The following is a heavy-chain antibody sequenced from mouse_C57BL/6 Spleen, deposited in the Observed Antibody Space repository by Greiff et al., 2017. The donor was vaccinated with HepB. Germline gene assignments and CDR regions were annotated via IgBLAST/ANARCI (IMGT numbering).Heavy chain of an antibody. V-gene: IGHV1-5*01. CDR3: TRPLITTVVALFAY. CDR1: GYTFTSYW. D-gene: IGHD1-1*01. CDR2: IYPGNSDT. J-gene: IGHJ3*01. Sequence: EVKLLESGTVLARPGASVKMSCKTSGYTFTSYWMHWVKQRPGQGLEWIGAIYPGNSDTSYNQKFKGKAKLTAVTSASTAYMELSSLTNEDSAVYYCTRPLITTVVALFAYWGQGTLVTVSA.